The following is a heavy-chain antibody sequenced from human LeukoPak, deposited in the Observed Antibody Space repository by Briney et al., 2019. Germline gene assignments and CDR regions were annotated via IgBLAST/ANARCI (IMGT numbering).Heavy chain of an antibody. Sequence: GGSLRLSCAASGFTLRNYAMSWVRQAPGKGLEWVSSIGAGDKYTYYGDSVKGRFTISRDNAKNSLYLQMNSLRAEDTAVYYCARGLTYDSSGYPDYWGPGTLVTVSS. CDR2: IGAGDKYT. J-gene: IGHJ4*02. V-gene: IGHV3-21*01. CDR1: GFTLRNYA. D-gene: IGHD3-22*01. CDR3: ARGLTYDSSGYPDY.